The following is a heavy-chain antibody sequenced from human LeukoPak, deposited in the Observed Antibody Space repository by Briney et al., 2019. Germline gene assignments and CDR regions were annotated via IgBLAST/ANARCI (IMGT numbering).Heavy chain of an antibody. D-gene: IGHD6-6*01. Sequence: GGSLRLSCAASGFTFSSYSMNWVRQAPGKGLEWVSSISSSSSYIYYADSVKGRFTISRDNAKNSLYLQMNSLRAEDTAVYYCARDYSSLPGAPELYYYYYMDVWGKGTTVTVSS. V-gene: IGHV3-21*01. J-gene: IGHJ6*03. CDR2: ISSSSSYI. CDR1: GFTFSSYS. CDR3: ARDYSSLPGAPELYYYYYMDV.